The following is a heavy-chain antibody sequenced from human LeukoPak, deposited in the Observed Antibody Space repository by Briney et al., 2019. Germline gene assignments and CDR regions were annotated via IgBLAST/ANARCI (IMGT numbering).Heavy chain of an antibody. CDR3: AGIDAFDI. V-gene: IGHV3-9*01. D-gene: IGHD3-10*01. J-gene: IGHJ3*02. Sequence: GGSLRLSCAASGFTFDDYAMHWVRQAPGKGLEWVSGISWNSGSIGYADSVKGRFTISRDNAKNSLYLQMNSLRAEDTAVYYCAGIDAFDIWGQGTMVIVSS. CDR1: GFTFDDYA. CDR2: ISWNSGSI.